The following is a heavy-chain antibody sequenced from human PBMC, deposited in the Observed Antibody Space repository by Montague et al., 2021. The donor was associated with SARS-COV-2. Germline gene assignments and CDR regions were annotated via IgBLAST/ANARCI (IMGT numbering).Heavy chain of an antibody. V-gene: IGHV3-23*03. Sequence: SLRLSCSASGFTFSNYAMSWVRQAPGKGLEWVSVIYSGGSSTYYADSVKGRFTISRDNSKNTLYLQMNSLRAEDTAVYYCAKDPHYDFWSGYYFDYWSQGTLVTVSS. CDR2: IYSGGSST. D-gene: IGHD3-3*01. CDR3: AKDPHYDFWSGYYFDY. J-gene: IGHJ4*02. CDR1: GFTFSNYA.